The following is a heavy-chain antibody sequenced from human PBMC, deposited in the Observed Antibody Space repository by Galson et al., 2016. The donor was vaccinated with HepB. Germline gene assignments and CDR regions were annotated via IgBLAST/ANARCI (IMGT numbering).Heavy chain of an antibody. J-gene: IGHJ4*02. Sequence: SLRLSCAASGFTFRTYCMHWVRQAPGKGLVWVSRINIDGSRTTYADSVKGRFTISRDNANNTLYLQMNSLRDEDTAVYYCASGSGSNVHFDHWGQGTLVTVSS. V-gene: IGHV3-74*01. CDR3: ASGSGSNVHFDH. CDR2: INIDGSRT. CDR1: GFTFRTYC. D-gene: IGHD3-22*01.